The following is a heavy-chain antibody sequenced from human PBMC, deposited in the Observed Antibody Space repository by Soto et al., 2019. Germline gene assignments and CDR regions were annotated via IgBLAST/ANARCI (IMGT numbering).Heavy chain of an antibody. CDR1: GGSISSSSYY. CDR2: IYYSGST. J-gene: IGHJ4*02. CDR3: ASRLDDDILTGYSDY. Sequence: SETLSLTCTVSGGSISSSSYYWGWIRQPPGKGLEWIGSIYYSGSTYYNPSLKSRVTISVDTSKNQFSLKLSSVTAADTAVYYCASRLDDDILTGYSDYWGQGTLVTVSS. V-gene: IGHV4-39*01. D-gene: IGHD3-9*01.